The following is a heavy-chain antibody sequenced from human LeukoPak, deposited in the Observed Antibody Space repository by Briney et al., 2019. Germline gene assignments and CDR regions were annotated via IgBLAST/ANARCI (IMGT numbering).Heavy chain of an antibody. Sequence: GESLKISCQGSGYIFTNYWIGWVRQVPGRGLEWMGRIDPSDSYTNYRPSFQGHVTISADKSISTAYLQWSSLKPSDTAMYYCARLEYSSGWYPDYWGQGTLVTVSS. CDR3: ARLEYSSGWYPDY. J-gene: IGHJ4*02. CDR2: IDPSDSYT. CDR1: GYIFTNYW. D-gene: IGHD6-19*01. V-gene: IGHV5-10-1*01.